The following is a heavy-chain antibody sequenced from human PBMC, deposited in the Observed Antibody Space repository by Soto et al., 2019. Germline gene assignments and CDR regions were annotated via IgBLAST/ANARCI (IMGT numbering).Heavy chain of an antibody. J-gene: IGHJ4*02. D-gene: IGHD2-8*01. V-gene: IGHV3-48*03. CDR1: GFIFSNYE. CDR3: ARGGVF. CDR2: IGSTGAKI. Sequence: GGSLRLSCVASGFIFSNYEMNWMRQAPGKGLEWVSYIGSTGAKIKYAESVKGRFTISRDNAKNSLYLQMNSLRAEDTAVYYCARGGVFWGQGTLVTFSS.